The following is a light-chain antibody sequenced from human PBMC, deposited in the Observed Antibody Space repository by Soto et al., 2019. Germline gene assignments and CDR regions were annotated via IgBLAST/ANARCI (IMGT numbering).Light chain of an antibody. CDR3: QFYKEHST. Sequence: DIQMAQSPSTLSASVGDRVTITCRASQSISSWLAWYQQKPGIAPKLLIYEASSSEIGVPPRFSGSGFGTEFTLTISRLQPEDSATYYCQFYKEHSTFGQGTRLEIK. V-gene: IGKV1-5*03. CDR1: QSISSW. CDR2: EAS. J-gene: IGKJ1*01.